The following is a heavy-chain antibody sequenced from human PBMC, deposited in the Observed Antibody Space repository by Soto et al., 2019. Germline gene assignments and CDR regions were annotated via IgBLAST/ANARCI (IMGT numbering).Heavy chain of an antibody. CDR3: AREDSIIIPAVSDF. D-gene: IGHD2-2*01. J-gene: IGHJ4*02. Sequence: GRSLRLSCVVSGFTFNNYGINWVRQAPGKGLEWISSVSKSGYTYYSDSVKGRFTISRDNAKNSVSLQMNTLRAEDTAVYYCAREDSIIIPAVSDFWGQGTLVTASS. CDR1: GFTFNNYG. V-gene: IGHV3-21*01. CDR2: VSKSGYT.